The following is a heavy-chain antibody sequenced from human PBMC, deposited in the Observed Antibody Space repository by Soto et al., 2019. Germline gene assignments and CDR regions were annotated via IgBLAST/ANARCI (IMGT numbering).Heavy chain of an antibody. CDR2: IGSSGAGT. Sequence: TGGSLRLSCAGSGFTFSTYAMSWVRQAPGKGLEWVSGIGSSGAGTYYADFVKGRFIISRDNSKNTLHLQMNTLRAEDTAVYYCALRKTGSYFDYWGQGTLVTVSS. J-gene: IGHJ4*02. CDR1: GFTFSTYA. D-gene: IGHD1-26*01. V-gene: IGHV3-23*01. CDR3: ALRKTGSYFDY.